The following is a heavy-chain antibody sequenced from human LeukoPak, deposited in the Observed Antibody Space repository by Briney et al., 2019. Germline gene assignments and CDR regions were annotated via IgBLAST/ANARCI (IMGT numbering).Heavy chain of an antibody. CDR1: GFTFSSHW. CDR2: INQDGSEK. Sequence: QPGGSLRLSCAASGFTFSSHWMSWVRQAPGRGLEWVANINQDGSEKHYVDSVKGRFTISRDNAKNSLYLQMNSLTVDDTGIYYCASSKDHYCRYWGQGTLVTVSS. V-gene: IGHV3-7*05. J-gene: IGHJ4*02. CDR3: ASSKDHYCRY.